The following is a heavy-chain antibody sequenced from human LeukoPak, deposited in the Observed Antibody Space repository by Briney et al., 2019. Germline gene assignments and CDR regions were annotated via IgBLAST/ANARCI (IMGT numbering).Heavy chain of an antibody. D-gene: IGHD3-3*01. V-gene: IGHV1-2*02. CDR3: ARDQRFLGYYYYMDV. J-gene: IGHJ6*03. CDR1: GYTFTGYY. CDR2: INPNSGGT. Sequence: ASVKVSCKASGYTFTGYYMHWVRQAPGQGLEWMGWINPNSGGTNYAQKFQGRVTMTRDTSISTAYMELSRLRSDDTAVYYCARDQRFLGYYYYMDVWAKGPRSPSP.